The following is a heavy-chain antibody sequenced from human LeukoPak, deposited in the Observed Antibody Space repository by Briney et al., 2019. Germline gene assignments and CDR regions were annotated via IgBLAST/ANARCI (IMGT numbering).Heavy chain of an antibody. J-gene: IGHJ5*02. CDR3: VREYCSGGSCSGLNWFDP. V-gene: IGHV4-59*01. D-gene: IGHD2-15*01. CDR2: IYCTGST. CDR1: GGSISNYY. Sequence: SETLSLTCTVSGGSISNYYWGWIRQPPGKGLEWIGYIYCTGSTNYNPSLKSRVTISLDTSKSQFSLKLSSVTAADTAVYYCVREYCSGGSCSGLNWFDPWGQGTLVTVSS.